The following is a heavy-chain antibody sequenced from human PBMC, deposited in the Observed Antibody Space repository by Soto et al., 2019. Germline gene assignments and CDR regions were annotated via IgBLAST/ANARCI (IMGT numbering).Heavy chain of an antibody. Sequence: PSETLSLACAVYGGSFSGYYWSWIRQPPGKGLEWIGEINHSGSTNYNPSLKSRVTISVDTSKNQFSLKLSSVTAADTAVYYCAREGSGDTSMVLEWYYVMAVWGQGTTVTASS. J-gene: IGHJ6*02. D-gene: IGHD5-18*01. V-gene: IGHV4-34*01. CDR2: INHSGST. CDR1: GGSFSGYY. CDR3: AREGSGDTSMVLEWYYVMAV.